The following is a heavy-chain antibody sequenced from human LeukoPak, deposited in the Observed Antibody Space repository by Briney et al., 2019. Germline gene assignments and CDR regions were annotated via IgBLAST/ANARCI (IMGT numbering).Heavy chain of an antibody. CDR3: ARGRDYYGSGRPPDY. CDR1: GGSFSGYY. J-gene: IGHJ4*02. V-gene: IGHV4-34*01. CDR2: INHSGST. Sequence: TSETLSLTCAVYGGSFSGYYWSWIRQPPGKGLEWIGEINHSGSTNYNPSLKSRVTISVDTPKNQFSLKLSSVTAADTAVYYCARGRDYYGSGRPPDYWGQGTLVTVSS. D-gene: IGHD3-10*01.